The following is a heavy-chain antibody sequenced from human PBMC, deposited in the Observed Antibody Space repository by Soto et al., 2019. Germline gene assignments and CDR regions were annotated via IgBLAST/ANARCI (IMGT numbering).Heavy chain of an antibody. CDR2: IYYSGST. Sequence: SETLSLTCTVSGGSISTYYWSWIRQPPGKGLEWIGYIYYSGSTNYNPSHKSRVTISVDTSKNQLSLKLSSVTAADTAVYYCARHARYYDILTGYSTLSWFDPWGQGTLVTVSS. CDR3: ARHARYYDILTGYSTLSWFDP. V-gene: IGHV4-59*08. J-gene: IGHJ5*02. D-gene: IGHD3-9*01. CDR1: GGSISTYY.